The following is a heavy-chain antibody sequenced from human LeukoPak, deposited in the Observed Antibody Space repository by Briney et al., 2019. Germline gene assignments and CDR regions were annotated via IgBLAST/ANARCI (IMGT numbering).Heavy chain of an antibody. D-gene: IGHD2-2*01. Sequence: GESLKISCKGSRYSFTSYWICWVRQMPGKGLEWRGIFYPGDSDTRYSSSFQGQVTISADKSISTAYLQWSSLKASDTAMYYCARHTPPSSSRPHFDYWGQGTLVTVSS. J-gene: IGHJ4*02. CDR3: ARHTPPSSSRPHFDY. V-gene: IGHV5-51*01. CDR1: RYSFTSYW. CDR2: FYPGDSDT.